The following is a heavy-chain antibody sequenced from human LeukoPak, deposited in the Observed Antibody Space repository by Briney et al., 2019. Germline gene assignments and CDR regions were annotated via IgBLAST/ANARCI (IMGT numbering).Heavy chain of an antibody. D-gene: IGHD5-18*01. CDR2: IYYSGST. CDR3: ARGGSQEYSYGSFDY. CDR1: GGSISSGDYY. V-gene: IGHV4-30-4*08. Sequence: PSQTLSLTCTFSGGSISSGDYYWSWIRQPPGKGLEWVGYIYYSGSTYYNPSLKSRVTISVDTSKNQFSLKLSSVTAADTAVYYCARGGSQEYSYGSFDYWGQGTLVTVSS. J-gene: IGHJ4*02.